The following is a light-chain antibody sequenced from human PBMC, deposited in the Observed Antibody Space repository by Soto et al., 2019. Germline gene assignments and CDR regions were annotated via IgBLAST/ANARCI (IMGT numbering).Light chain of an antibody. CDR3: CSYAGSSTFYV. Sequence: QSVLTQPASVSGSPGQSITISCTGTSSDVGSYNLVSWYQQHPGKAPKLMIHEVSKRPSGVSNRFSGSKSGNTASLTISGLQAEDEADYYCCSYAGSSTFYVFGTGTKVTVL. J-gene: IGLJ1*01. V-gene: IGLV2-23*02. CDR2: EVS. CDR1: SSDVGSYNL.